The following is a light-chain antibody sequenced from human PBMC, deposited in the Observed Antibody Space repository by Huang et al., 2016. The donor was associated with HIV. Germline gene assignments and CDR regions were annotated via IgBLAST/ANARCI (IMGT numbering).Light chain of an antibody. V-gene: IGKV1-8*01. CDR3: QQYYTYPHS. CDR1: QGISSY. CDR2: AAS. Sequence: AIRMTQSPSSLSASTGDRVTITCRASQGISSYLAWYQQKPGKAPKILIYAASTLQSVVPSRFSGSGFGTDFTLTISSLQSEDLGSYHCQQYYTYPHSFGQGTKLEI. J-gene: IGKJ2*01.